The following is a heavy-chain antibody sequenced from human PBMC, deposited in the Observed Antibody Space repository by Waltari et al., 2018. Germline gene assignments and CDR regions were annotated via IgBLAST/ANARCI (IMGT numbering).Heavy chain of an antibody. J-gene: IGHJ6*03. Sequence: QVQLVESGGGVVQPGGSLRLSCAASGFTFSSYGMHWVRQAPGKGLEWVAFIRYDGSNKYYADSVKGRFTISRDNSKNTLYLQMNSLRAEDTAVYYCAKDRGMGYYYYMDVWGKGTTVTVSS. CDR1: GFTFSSYG. CDR3: AKDRGMGYYYYMDV. V-gene: IGHV3-30*02. CDR2: IRYDGSNK.